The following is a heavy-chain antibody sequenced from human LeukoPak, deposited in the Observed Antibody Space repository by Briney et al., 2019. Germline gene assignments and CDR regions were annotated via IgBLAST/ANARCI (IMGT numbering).Heavy chain of an antibody. J-gene: IGHJ6*02. Sequence: GGSLRLACAASGFTFSCYAMSWVRQAPGKGLEWVSAISGSGGSTYYADSVKGRFTISRDNSKNTLYLQMNSLRAEDTAVYYCAKAQGSTYGSGSYSPDYYYYGMDVWGQGTTVTVSS. CDR2: ISGSGGST. CDR3: AKAQGSTYGSGSYSPDYYYYGMDV. D-gene: IGHD3-10*01. V-gene: IGHV3-23*01. CDR1: GFTFSCYA.